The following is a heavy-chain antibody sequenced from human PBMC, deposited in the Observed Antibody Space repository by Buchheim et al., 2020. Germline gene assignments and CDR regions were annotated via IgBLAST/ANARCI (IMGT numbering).Heavy chain of an antibody. CDR2: ITSSGSTI. V-gene: IGHV3-48*03. Sequence: EVQLVESGGGLVQPGGSLRLSCAASGFTFSSYDMNWVRQAPGKGLEWVSYITSSGSTIYYADSVKGRFTISRDNAKNSLYLQMNSLRAEDTGVYYCARGLNQRLFVGYYYGMDVWGQGTT. J-gene: IGHJ6*02. CDR1: GFTFSSYD. D-gene: IGHD2-2*01. CDR3: ARGLNQRLFVGYYYGMDV.